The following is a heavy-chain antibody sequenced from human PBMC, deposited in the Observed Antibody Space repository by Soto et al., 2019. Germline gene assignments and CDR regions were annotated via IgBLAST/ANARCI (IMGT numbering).Heavy chain of an antibody. J-gene: IGHJ5*02. Sequence: PSETLSLTCTVSGGSVSSGSYYWSWIRQPPGKGLEWIGYIYYSGSTNYNPSLKSRVTISVDTSKNQFSLKLSSVTAADTAVYYCARDFTYYDSSGYRRWFDPWGQGTLVTVSS. CDR3: ARDFTYYDSSGYRRWFDP. CDR2: IYYSGST. D-gene: IGHD3-22*01. V-gene: IGHV4-61*01. CDR1: GGSVSSGSYY.